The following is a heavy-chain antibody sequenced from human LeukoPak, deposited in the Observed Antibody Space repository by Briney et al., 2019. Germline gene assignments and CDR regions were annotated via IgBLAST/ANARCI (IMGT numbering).Heavy chain of an antibody. CDR1: GFTFSSYA. CDR3: GRDEGSGYYPAIDY. J-gene: IGHJ4*02. D-gene: IGHD3-22*01. V-gene: IGHV3-30*01. CDR2: ISYDGSNK. Sequence: GRSLRLSCAASGFTFSSYAMHWVRQAPGKGLEWVAVISYDGSNKYYADSVKGRFTISRDNSKNTLYLQMNSLRAEDTAVYYCGRDEGSGYYPAIDYWGQGTLVTVSS.